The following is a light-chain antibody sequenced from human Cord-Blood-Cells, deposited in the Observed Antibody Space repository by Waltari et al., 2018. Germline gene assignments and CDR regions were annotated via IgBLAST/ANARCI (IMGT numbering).Light chain of an antibody. CDR2: GNS. Sequence: QSVLTQPHSVSAAPGQRVTISCTGSTSTIGPALAVPWYQQLPGTAPKLLIYGNSNRPSGVPDRFSGSKSGTSASLAITGLQAEDEADYYCQSYDSSLSGYVFGTGTKVTVL. CDR3: QSYDSSLSGYV. J-gene: IGLJ1*01. V-gene: IGLV1-40*01. CDR1: TSTIGPALA.